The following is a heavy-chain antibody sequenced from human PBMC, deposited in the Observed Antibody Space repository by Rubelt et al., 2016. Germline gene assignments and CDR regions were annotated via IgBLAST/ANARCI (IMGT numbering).Heavy chain of an antibody. V-gene: IGHV3-23*01. D-gene: IGHD6-13*01. Sequence: GGSLRLSCAASGLTFSIYAMNWVRQAPGKGLEWVSVVSGSGGITSYADSVKGRCTISRDNSKNTLYLQMNSLRAEDTAVYYCARVPAAAGGLPFDYWGQGTLVTVSS. CDR2: VSGSGGIT. J-gene: IGHJ4*02. CDR1: GLTFSIYA. CDR3: ARVPAAAGGLPFDY.